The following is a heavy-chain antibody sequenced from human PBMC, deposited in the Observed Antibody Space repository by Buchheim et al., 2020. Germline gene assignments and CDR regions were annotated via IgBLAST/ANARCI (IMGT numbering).Heavy chain of an antibody. D-gene: IGHD3-9*01. J-gene: IGHJ4*02. Sequence: QVQLQQWGAGLLKPSETLSLTCAVYGGSFSGYYWSWIRQPPGKGLEWIGEINHSGSTNYNPSLKSRVTISVDTSKNQFSLKLSSVTAADTAVYYCARGSATYYDILTGEGEYFDYWGQGTL. CDR2: INHSGST. CDR3: ARGSATYYDILTGEGEYFDY. V-gene: IGHV4-34*01. CDR1: GGSFSGYY.